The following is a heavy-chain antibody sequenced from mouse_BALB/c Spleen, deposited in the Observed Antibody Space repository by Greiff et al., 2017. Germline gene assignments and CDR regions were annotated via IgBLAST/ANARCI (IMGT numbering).Heavy chain of an antibody. V-gene: IGHV1-77*01. CDR3: ARWDSVAY. Sequence: QVQLKESGPELVKPGASVKMSCKASGYTFTDYVISWVKQRTGQGLEWIGEIYPGSGSTYYNEKFKGKATLTADKSSNTAYMQLSSLTSEDSAVYFCARWDSVAYWGQGTLVTVSA. CDR1: GYTFTDYV. D-gene: IGHD4-1*01. J-gene: IGHJ3*01. CDR2: IYPGSGST.